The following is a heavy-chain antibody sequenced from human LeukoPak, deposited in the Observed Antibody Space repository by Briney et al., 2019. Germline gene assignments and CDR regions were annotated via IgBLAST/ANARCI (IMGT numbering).Heavy chain of an antibody. D-gene: IGHD5-18*01. Sequence: GGSLRLSCEASGYTFDDYAMHWVRQAPGRGLEWVSGISWNSGSIGYADSVKGRFSISRDNGKNSLYLQMDSLTTEDTALYYCAKGHTYGLGESYLDFWGQGTLVSVSS. CDR1: GYTFDDYA. V-gene: IGHV3-9*01. CDR2: ISWNSGSI. J-gene: IGHJ4*02. CDR3: AKGHTYGLGESYLDF.